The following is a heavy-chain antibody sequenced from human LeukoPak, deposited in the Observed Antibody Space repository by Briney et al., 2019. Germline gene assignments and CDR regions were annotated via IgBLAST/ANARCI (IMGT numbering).Heavy chain of an antibody. V-gene: IGHV5-51*01. J-gene: IGHJ4*02. CDR1: GYSFTSYW. D-gene: IGHD6-6*01. CDR3: ARPGLGSLGYYFDY. CDR2: IYPGDSDT. Sequence: GESRKISGKGSGYSFTSYWIGWVRQMPGKGLEWRGIIYPGDSDTRYSPSFPGQVTISADKSISTAYLHWSSLTASDTAMSYCARPGLGSLGYYFDYWGQGTLVTVSS.